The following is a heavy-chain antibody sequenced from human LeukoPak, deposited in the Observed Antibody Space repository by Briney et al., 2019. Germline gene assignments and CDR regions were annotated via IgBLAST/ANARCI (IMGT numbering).Heavy chain of an antibody. J-gene: IGHJ3*02. CDR1: GGSISSYY. CDR2: IYYSGST. CDR3: ARGRARSRGAFDI. D-gene: IGHD6-6*01. V-gene: IGHV4-59*01. Sequence: SETLSLTCTVSGGSISSYYWSWIRQPPGKGLEWIGYIYYSGSTNCNPSLKSRVTILVDTSKNQFSLKLSSVTAADTAVYYCARGRARSRGAFDIWGQGTMVTVSS.